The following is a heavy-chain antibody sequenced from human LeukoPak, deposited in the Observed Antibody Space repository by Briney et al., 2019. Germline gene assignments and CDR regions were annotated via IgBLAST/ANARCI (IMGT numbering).Heavy chain of an antibody. CDR3: ARHGGIAARSSGYRVVPNWFDP. J-gene: IGHJ5*02. V-gene: IGHV5-51*01. CDR1: GYSFTSYW. Sequence: GESLKISCKGSGYSFTSYWIGWVRQMPGKGLEWMGIIYPGDSDTRYSPSFQGQVTISADKSISTAYLQWSSLKASDTAMYYCARHGGIAARSSGYRVVPNWFDPWGQGTLVTVSS. CDR2: IYPGDSDT. D-gene: IGHD6-6*01.